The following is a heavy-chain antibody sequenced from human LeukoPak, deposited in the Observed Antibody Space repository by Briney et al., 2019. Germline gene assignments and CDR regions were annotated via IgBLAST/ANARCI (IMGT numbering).Heavy chain of an antibody. CDR2: IWYDGSNK. J-gene: IGHJ3*02. D-gene: IGHD2-2*01. CDR3: ARDGHHYCSSTSCPPTRNDAFDI. V-gene: IGHV3-33*01. CDR1: GFTFSSYG. Sequence: GGSLRLSCAASGFTFSSYGMHWVRQAPGKGLEWVAVIWYDGSNKYYADSVKGRFTISRDNSKNTLYLQMNSLRAEDTAVYYCARDGHHYCSSTSCPPTRNDAFDIWGQGTMVTVSS.